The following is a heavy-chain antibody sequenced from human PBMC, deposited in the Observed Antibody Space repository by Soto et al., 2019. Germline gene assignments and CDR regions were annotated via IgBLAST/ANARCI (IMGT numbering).Heavy chain of an antibody. J-gene: IGHJ4*02. CDR3: ARDPHLRLGSSWYLGY. V-gene: IGHV1-18*01. Sequence: GASVKVSSMASCCTFTSYGISLLRQDPGQLPGGMGWISAYNGKTNYAQKLQGRVTMTTDTSTSTAYMELRSLRSDDTAVYYCARDPHLRLGSSWYLGYWGQGTLVTAPQ. CDR1: CCTFTSYG. D-gene: IGHD6-13*01. CDR2: ISAYNGKT.